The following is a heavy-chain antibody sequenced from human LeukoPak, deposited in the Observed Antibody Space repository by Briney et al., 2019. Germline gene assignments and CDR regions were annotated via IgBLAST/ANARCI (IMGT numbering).Heavy chain of an antibody. CDR1: GGTFSSYA. J-gene: IGHJ4*02. CDR3: ARDRYYDSSGSYYFDY. Sequence: AASVKVSCKASGGTFSSYAISWVRQAPGQGLEWMGRIIPILGIANYAQKFQGRVTITADKSTSTAYMELSSLRSEDTAVYYCARDRYYDSSGSYYFDYWGQGTLVTVSS. D-gene: IGHD3-22*01. CDR2: IIPILGIA. V-gene: IGHV1-69*04.